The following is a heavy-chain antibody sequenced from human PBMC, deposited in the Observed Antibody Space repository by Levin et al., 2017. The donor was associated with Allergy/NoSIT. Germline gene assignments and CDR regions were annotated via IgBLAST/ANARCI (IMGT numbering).Heavy chain of an antibody. V-gene: IGHV3-21*01. D-gene: IGHD2-15*01. CDR3: ARAGGEVVVAATRSVVPGYYYYMDV. J-gene: IGHJ6*03. CDR1: GFTFSSYS. Sequence: GESLKISCAASGFTFSSYSMNWVRQAPGKGLEWVSSISSSSSYIYYADSVKGRFTISRDNAKNSLYLQMNSLRAEDTAVYYCARAGGEVVVAATRSVVPGYYYYMDVWGKGTTVTVSS. CDR2: ISSSSSYI.